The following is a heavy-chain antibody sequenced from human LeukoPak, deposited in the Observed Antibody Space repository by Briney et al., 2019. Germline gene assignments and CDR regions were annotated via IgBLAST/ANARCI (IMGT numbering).Heavy chain of an antibody. CDR1: GYTFTGYY. CDR2: INPNSGGT. CDR3: ARGMFEAVEGNFDY. Sequence: GASVKVSCKASGYTFTGYYMHWVRQAPGQGLEWMGWINPNSGGTNYAQKFQGRVTMTRDTSISTAYMELSRLRSDDTAVYYCARGMFEAVEGNFDYWGQGTLVTVSS. D-gene: IGHD3-10*02. V-gene: IGHV1-2*02. J-gene: IGHJ4*02.